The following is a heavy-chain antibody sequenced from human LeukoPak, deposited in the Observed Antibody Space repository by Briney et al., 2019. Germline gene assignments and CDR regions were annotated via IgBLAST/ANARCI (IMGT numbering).Heavy chain of an antibody. V-gene: IGHV3-53*01. Sequence: PGRSLRLSCAASGFTVSSNYMSWVRQAPGKGLEWVSVIYSGGSTYYADSVKGRFTISRDNSKNTLYLQMNSLRAEDTAVYYCARDGNPYYFDYWGQGTLVTVSS. CDR2: IYSGGST. CDR3: ARDGNPYYFDY. D-gene: IGHD1-14*01. CDR1: GFTVSSNY. J-gene: IGHJ4*02.